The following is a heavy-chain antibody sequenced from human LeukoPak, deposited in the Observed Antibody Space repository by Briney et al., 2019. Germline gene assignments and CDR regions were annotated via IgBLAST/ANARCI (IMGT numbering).Heavy chain of an antibody. J-gene: IGHJ4*02. CDR1: GGTFSSYT. Sequence: SVKVSCKASGGTFSSYTISWVRQAPGQGLEWMGRIIPILGIANYARKFQGRVTITADKSTSTAYMELSSLRSEDTAVYYCARDLGVGATYFDYWGQGTLVTVSS. D-gene: IGHD1-26*01. CDR3: ARDLGVGATYFDY. V-gene: IGHV1-69*04. CDR2: IIPILGIA.